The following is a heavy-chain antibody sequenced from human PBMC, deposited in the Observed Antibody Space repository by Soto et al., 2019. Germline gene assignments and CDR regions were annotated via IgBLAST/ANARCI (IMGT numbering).Heavy chain of an antibody. Sequence: ALVKVSCKASGYTFTSYGISWVRQAPGQGLEWMGWISAYNGNTNYAQKLQGRVTMTTDTSTSTAYMELRSLRSDDTAVYYCARVYCSSTSCSLLYYYYGMDVWGQGTTVTVSS. CDR2: ISAYNGNT. CDR1: GYTFTSYG. J-gene: IGHJ6*02. V-gene: IGHV1-18*01. CDR3: ARVYCSSTSCSLLYYYYGMDV. D-gene: IGHD2-2*01.